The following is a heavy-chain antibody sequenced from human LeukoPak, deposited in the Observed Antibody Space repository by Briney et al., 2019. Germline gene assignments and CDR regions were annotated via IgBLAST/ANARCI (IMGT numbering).Heavy chain of an antibody. D-gene: IGHD3-10*01. CDR1: GYTFTSYY. V-gene: IGHV1-46*01. J-gene: IGHJ6*03. CDR2: INPSGGST. Sequence: GASVKVSCKASGYTFTSYYMHWVRQAPGQGLEWMGIINPSGGSTSYAQKFQGRVTMTRDMSTSTVYMELSSLRSEDTAVYYCARGARGLRGVIIKHYYYYMDVWGKGTTVTVSS. CDR3: ARGARGLRGVIIKHYYYYMDV.